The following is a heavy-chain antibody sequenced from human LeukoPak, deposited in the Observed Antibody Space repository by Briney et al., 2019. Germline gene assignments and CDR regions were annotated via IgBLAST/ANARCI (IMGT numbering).Heavy chain of an antibody. CDR1: GYRFSSLS. V-gene: IGHV5-51*01. CDR3: PRGPYEYYLDF. Sequence: RGGPLKFSGKAPGYRFSSLSITGVGQMPGKGLEWMGIIYPVDVDARYSTPFQGEVRTSADKPIKTAYPQWSSLKPSNTPVYYCPRGPYEYYLDFWGQGSLVT. D-gene: IGHD5-12*01. J-gene: IGHJ4*02. CDR2: IYPVDVDA.